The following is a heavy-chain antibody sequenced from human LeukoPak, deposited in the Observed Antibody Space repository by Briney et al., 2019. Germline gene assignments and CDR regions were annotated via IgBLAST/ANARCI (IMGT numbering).Heavy chain of an antibody. D-gene: IGHD3-22*01. J-gene: IGHJ4*02. V-gene: IGHV3-53*01. CDR1: GFTVSSNY. CDR2: IYSGADT. CDR3: AKVGYYYDSSGFFDY. Sequence: GGSLRLSCAASGFTVSSNYMSWVRQAPGKGLEWVSLIYSGADTYYADSVKGRFTISRDNSKNTLYLQMNSLRAEDTAVYYCAKVGYYYDSSGFFDYWGQGTLVTVSS.